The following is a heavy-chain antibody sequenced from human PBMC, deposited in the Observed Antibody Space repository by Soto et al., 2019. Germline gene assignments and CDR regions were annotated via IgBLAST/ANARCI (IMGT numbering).Heavy chain of an antibody. CDR1: SGSFSGYY. CDR3: ARAPKVSGSSQTRPDL. D-gene: IGHD6-6*01. V-gene: IGHV4-34*01. CDR2: ISQSGNT. Sequence: SETLPLTCSIYSGSFSGYYWSWIRQPPGKGLEWIGEISQSGNTNYSPPLKSRVSISIDTSKKQFSLNLASVSAADTAVYYCARAPKVSGSSQTRPDLWGQGTLVT. J-gene: IGHJ4*02.